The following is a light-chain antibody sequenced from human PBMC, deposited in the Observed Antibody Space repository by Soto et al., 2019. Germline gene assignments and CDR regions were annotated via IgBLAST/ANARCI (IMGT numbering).Light chain of an antibody. CDR1: RRVSSY. J-gene: IGKJ1*01. CDR2: DAS. CDR3: QQRDNWPWT. V-gene: IGKV3-11*01. Sequence: ETVLTQSPATLSLSPGDRATLSCRASRRVSSYLAWYQQKAGQAPRLLIYDASNRAAGTPGRFGGSGSGTDFTLTISSLEPEYFAVYYCQQRDNWPWTFGQGTKVEI.